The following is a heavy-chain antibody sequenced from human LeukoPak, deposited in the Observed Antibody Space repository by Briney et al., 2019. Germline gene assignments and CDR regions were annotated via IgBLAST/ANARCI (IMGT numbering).Heavy chain of an antibody. CDR2: ISSSSSYI. V-gene: IGHV3-21*01. CDR3: ARGRGSSSEFAFDI. D-gene: IGHD6-13*01. Sequence: GGSLRLSCAASGFTFSSYSMNWVRQAPGKGLEWVSSISSSSSYIHYADSVKGRFTISRDNAKNSLYLQMNSLRAEDTAVYYCARGRGSSSEFAFDIWGQGTMVTVSS. J-gene: IGHJ3*02. CDR1: GFTFSSYS.